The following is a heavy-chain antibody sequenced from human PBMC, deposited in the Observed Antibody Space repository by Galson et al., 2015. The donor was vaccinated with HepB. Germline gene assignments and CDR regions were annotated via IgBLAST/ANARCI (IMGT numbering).Heavy chain of an antibody. V-gene: IGHV3-23*01. Sequence: SLRLSCAASGFIFTNYGMAWVRQAPGKGLSWISAISGSGDSIYYAESVKGRFTISRDQSKNTLSLHMNNLRADDSGVYYCASEAPDCGGDCYSEYWGQGVLVTVSS. J-gene: IGHJ4*03. CDR1: GFIFTNYG. CDR2: ISGSGDSI. CDR3: ASEAPDCGGDCYSEY. D-gene: IGHD2-21*02.